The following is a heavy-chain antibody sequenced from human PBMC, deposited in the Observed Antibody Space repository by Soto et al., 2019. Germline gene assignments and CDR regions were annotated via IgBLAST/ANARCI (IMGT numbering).Heavy chain of an antibody. CDR1: GFTFSSYW. J-gene: IGHJ4*02. Sequence: PGGSLRLSCAASGFTFSSYWMHWVRQAPGKGLVWVSRINSDGSSTSYADSVKGRFTISRDNAKNTLYLQMNSLRAEDTAVYYCARDKEGGSYGYWVDYWGQGTLVTVSS. CDR3: ARDKEGGSYGYWVDY. CDR2: INSDGSST. V-gene: IGHV3-74*01. D-gene: IGHD5-18*01.